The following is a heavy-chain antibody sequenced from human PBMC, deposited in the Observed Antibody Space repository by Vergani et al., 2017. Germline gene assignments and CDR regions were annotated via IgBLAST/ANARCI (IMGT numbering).Heavy chain of an antibody. CDR1: GFSFNSYW. Sequence: DVHLAESGGGFFQPGGSLRLSCSASGFSFNSYWMHWVRQVPGKGLEWVSYISSSSSTIYYADSVKGRFTISRDNAKNSLYLQMNSLRAEDTAVYYCARDFRYGVKGGGYWGQGTLVTVSS. CDR3: ARDFRYGVKGGGY. D-gene: IGHD4-17*01. J-gene: IGHJ4*02. CDR2: ISSSSSTI. V-gene: IGHV3-48*01.